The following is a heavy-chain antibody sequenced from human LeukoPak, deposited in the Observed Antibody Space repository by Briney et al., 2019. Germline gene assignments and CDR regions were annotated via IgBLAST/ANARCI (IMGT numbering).Heavy chain of an antibody. J-gene: IGHJ4*02. Sequence: SETLSLTCTVSGYSISSGYYWGWIRQPPGKGLAWIGSIYHSGSTYYNPSLKSRVTISVDTSKNQFSLKLSSVTAADTAVYYCARLVGRYYYGSGSTAHGDYFDYWGQGTLVTVSS. CDR3: ARLVGRYYYGSGSTAHGDYFDY. V-gene: IGHV4-38-2*02. D-gene: IGHD3-10*01. CDR1: GYSISSGYY. CDR2: IYHSGST.